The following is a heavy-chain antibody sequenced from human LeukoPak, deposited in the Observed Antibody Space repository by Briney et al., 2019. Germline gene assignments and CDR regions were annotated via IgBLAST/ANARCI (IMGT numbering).Heavy chain of an antibody. Sequence: GGSLRLSCAASGFTSSTYAMNWVRQAPGKGLEWVSGISGSGGSTYYADSVKGRFTISRDNSKNTLYLQMNSLRAEDTAVYYCAKLAGSSGWLFDYWGQGTLVTVSS. CDR2: ISGSGGST. CDR1: GFTSSTYA. CDR3: AKLAGSSGWLFDY. D-gene: IGHD6-19*01. J-gene: IGHJ4*02. V-gene: IGHV3-23*01.